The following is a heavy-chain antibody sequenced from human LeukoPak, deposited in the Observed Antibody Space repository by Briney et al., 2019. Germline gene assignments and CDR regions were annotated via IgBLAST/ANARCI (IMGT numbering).Heavy chain of an antibody. Sequence: SETLSLTRSLSGGSVTSGGFYWGWLRQPPGKGPEWLATIYYTGSTYYHPSLKSRVTISIDTSKNQFSLRLTSVTATDTAVYHCARHSGSGSLSRPFDPWGQGTLVTVSS. J-gene: IGHJ5*02. CDR3: ARHSGSGSLSRPFDP. CDR1: GGSVTSGGFY. CDR2: IYYTGST. V-gene: IGHV4-39*01. D-gene: IGHD3-10*01.